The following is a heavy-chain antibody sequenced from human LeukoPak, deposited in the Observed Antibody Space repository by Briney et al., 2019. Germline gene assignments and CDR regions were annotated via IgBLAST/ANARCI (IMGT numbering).Heavy chain of an antibody. D-gene: IGHD5-24*01. CDR1: GDTFSSYA. CDR2: IIPIFGTS. J-gene: IGHJ3*01. V-gene: IGHV1-69*05. Sequence: SVKVSCKASGDTFSSYAISWVRLAPGQGLEWMGWIIPIFGTSNRAQNFQGRVTLTRDTSTSTVYMELSSLRSEDTAIYYCARIRDGYNDAYDLWGQGTVVTVPS. CDR3: ARIRDGYNDAYDL.